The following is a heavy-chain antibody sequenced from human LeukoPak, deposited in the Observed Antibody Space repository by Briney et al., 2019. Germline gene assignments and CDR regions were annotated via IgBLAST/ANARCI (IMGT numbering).Heavy chain of an antibody. CDR3: ARNLRGSGSYYNGPYAFDI. J-gene: IGHJ3*02. Sequence: GESLKISCKGSGYSFTSYWIGWVRQMPGKGLEWMGIIYPGDSDTRYSPSFQGQVTISADKSISTAYLQWSSLKASDTAMYYCARNLRGSGSYYNGPYAFDIWGQGTMVTVSS. CDR1: GYSFTSYW. CDR2: IYPGDSDT. D-gene: IGHD3-10*01. V-gene: IGHV5-51*01.